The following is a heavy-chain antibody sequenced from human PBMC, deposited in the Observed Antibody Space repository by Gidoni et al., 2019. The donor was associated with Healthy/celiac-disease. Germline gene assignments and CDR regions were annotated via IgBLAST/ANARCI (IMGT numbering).Heavy chain of an antibody. CDR2: IIPIFGTA. J-gene: IGHJ5*02. CDR1: GGTFSSYA. V-gene: IGHV1-69*01. CDR3: ASQYIAAVSHTRRFDP. D-gene: IGHD6-6*01. Sequence: QVQLVQSGAEVKKPGSSVQVSCKASGGTFSSYAISWVRQAPGQGLEWMGGIIPIFGTANYAQKFQGRVTITADESTSTAYMDLSSLRSEDTAVYYCASQYIAAVSHTRRFDPWGQGTLVTVSS.